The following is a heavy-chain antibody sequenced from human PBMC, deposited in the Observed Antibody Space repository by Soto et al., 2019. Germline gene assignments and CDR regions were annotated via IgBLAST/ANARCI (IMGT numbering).Heavy chain of an antibody. J-gene: IGHJ4*02. D-gene: IGHD2-21*02. V-gene: IGHV4-28*03. CDR1: GYSISSSNW. CDR2: IYYSGST. CDR3: ARGSRATAEDYLDY. Sequence: SETLSLTCAVSGYSISSSNWWGWIRQPPGKGLEWIGYIYYSGSTYYNPSLKSRVTMSVDTSKNQFSLKLSSVTAADTAVYYCARGSRATAEDYLDYWGQGTLVTVS.